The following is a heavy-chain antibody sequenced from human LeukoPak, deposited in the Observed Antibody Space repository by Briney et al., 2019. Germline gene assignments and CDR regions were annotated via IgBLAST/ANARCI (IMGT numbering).Heavy chain of an antibody. V-gene: IGHV4-61*02. CDR1: GGSISSGSYY. J-gene: IGHJ3*01. Sequence: PSETLSLTCSVSGGSISSGSYYWSWIRQPAGKGLEWIGRIYTSGSTNYNPSLKSRVTISVDTSKNQFSLKLSSVTAADTAVYYCARLYYYDSSAIWDLWGQGTMVTVSS. D-gene: IGHD3-22*01. CDR2: IYTSGST. CDR3: ARLYYYDSSAIWDL.